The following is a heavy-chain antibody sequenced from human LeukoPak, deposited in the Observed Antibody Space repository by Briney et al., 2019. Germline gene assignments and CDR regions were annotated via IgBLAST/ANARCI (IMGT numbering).Heavy chain of an antibody. D-gene: IGHD1-14*01. J-gene: IGHJ4*02. CDR1: GFSFNTYY. CDR3: VRENHGSFDY. V-gene: IGHV3-21*01. CDR2: ISSRSTYI. Sequence: PGGSLRLSCSASGFSFNTYYVNWVRQAPGKGLEWVSGISSRSTYIFYADSVRGRFAISRDDSKNSLYLQMNSLRAEDTAVYYGVRENHGSFDYWGQGSLVTVSS.